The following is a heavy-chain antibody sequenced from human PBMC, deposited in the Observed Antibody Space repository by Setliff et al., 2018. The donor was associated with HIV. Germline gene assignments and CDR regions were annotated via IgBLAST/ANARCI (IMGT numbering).Heavy chain of an antibody. V-gene: IGHV4-59*01. D-gene: IGHD2-15*01. CDR3: ARFPLLHKNAFDI. Sequence: PSETLSLTCTVSGGSISSNYWSWMRQPPGKGLDWIGHIYYSGSTNCNPSLKSRVTISVDTSRNQSSLNLSAVTAADTAVYYCARFPLLHKNAFDIWGQGTMVTV. J-gene: IGHJ3*02. CDR2: IYYSGST. CDR1: GGSISSNY.